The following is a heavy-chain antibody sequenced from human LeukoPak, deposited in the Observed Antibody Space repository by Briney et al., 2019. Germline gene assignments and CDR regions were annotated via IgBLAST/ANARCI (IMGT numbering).Heavy chain of an antibody. J-gene: IGHJ4*02. Sequence: ASVKVSCKASGYTFTSYGINWVRQAPGQGLEWMGWISAYNGKTNYAQKLQGRVTMTTDTSTSTAYMELRSLRSDDTAVYYCARDGALVATGSFDYWGQGTLVTVSS. D-gene: IGHD5-12*01. CDR3: ARDGALVATGSFDY. CDR2: ISAYNGKT. CDR1: GYTFTSYG. V-gene: IGHV1-18*01.